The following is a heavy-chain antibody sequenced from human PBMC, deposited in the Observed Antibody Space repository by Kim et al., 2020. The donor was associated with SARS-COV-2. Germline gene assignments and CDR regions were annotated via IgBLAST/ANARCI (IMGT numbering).Heavy chain of an antibody. Sequence: GGSLRLSCAASGFTFSSYEMNWVRQAPGKGLEWVSYISSSGSTIYYADSVKGRFTISRDNAKNSLYLQMNSLRAEDTAVYYCARDPVGATSYWGQGTLVTVSS. J-gene: IGHJ4*02. CDR3: ARDPVGATSY. V-gene: IGHV3-48*03. CDR2: ISSSGSTI. D-gene: IGHD1-26*01. CDR1: GFTFSSYE.